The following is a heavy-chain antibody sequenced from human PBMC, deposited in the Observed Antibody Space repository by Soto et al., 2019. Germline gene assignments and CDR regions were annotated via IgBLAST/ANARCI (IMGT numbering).Heavy chain of an antibody. CDR1: GYTFTGYY. D-gene: IGHD3-3*01. Sequence: ASVKVSCKASGYTFTGYYMHWVRQAPGQGLEWMGWINPNSGGTNYAQKFQGRVTMTRDTSISTAYMELSRLRSDDPAVYYCASVNYYDFWSGPYYYYGMDVWGQGTTVTVAS. V-gene: IGHV1-2*02. J-gene: IGHJ6*02. CDR2: INPNSGGT. CDR3: ASVNYYDFWSGPYYYYGMDV.